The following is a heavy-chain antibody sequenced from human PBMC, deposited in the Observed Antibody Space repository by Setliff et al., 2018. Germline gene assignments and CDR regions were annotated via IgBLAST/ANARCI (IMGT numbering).Heavy chain of an antibody. Sequence: SETLSLTRTVSGGSVSNSGFFWGWLRQAPGKGLEWIGNIYDSGSSNYNASLKSRLIITRDTSKNQISLKLTSVTAADTAVYYCGRGFSRIEGWGNWFDPWGQGILVTVS. CDR1: GGSVSNSGFF. D-gene: IGHD2-15*01. J-gene: IGHJ5*02. V-gene: IGHV4-39*01. CDR2: IYDSGSS. CDR3: GRGFSRIEGWGNWFDP.